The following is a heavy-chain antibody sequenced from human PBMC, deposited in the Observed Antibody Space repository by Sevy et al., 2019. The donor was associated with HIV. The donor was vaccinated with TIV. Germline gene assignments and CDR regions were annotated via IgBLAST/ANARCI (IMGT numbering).Heavy chain of an antibody. CDR1: YFTFSAYA. J-gene: IGHJ4*02. CDR2: ISGSATGT. CDR3: AKDRDWLGEHYFDS. V-gene: IGHV3-23*01. Sequence: GGSLRLSCAASYFTFSAYAMSWVRQAPGKGLEWVSTISGSATGTSFADSVKGRFTISRDNSKNRLYLQMNSLRPEDTAVYYCAKDRDWLGEHYFDSWGQGTLVTVSS. D-gene: IGHD3-16*01.